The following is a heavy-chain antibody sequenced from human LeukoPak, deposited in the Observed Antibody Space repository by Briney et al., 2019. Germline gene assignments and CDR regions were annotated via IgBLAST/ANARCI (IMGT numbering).Heavy chain of an antibody. V-gene: IGHV4-59*08. CDR2: IYYSGST. J-gene: IGHJ4*02. Sequence: SETLSLTCTVSGGSISSYYWSWIRQPPGKGLEWIGYIYYSGSTNYNPSLKSRVTISVDTSKNQFSLKLSSVTAADTAVYYCARHRYYYDSSGYTYYFDCWGRGTLVTVS. D-gene: IGHD3-22*01. CDR1: GGSISSYY. CDR3: ARHRYYYDSSGYTYYFDC.